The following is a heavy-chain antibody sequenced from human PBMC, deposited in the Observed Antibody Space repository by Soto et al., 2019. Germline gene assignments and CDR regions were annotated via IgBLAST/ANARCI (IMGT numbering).Heavy chain of an antibody. V-gene: IGHV1-69*06. CDR3: ARVVLSGSYYYYGMDV. D-gene: IGHD3-16*02. CDR1: GGTFSSYA. J-gene: IGHJ6*02. Sequence: QVQMVQSGAEVKKPGSSVKVSCKASGGTFSSYAISWVRQAPGQGLEWMGGIIPIFGTANYAQKFQGRVTITADKSTSTAYMELSSLRSEDTAVYYCARVVLSGSYYYYGMDVWGQGTTVTVSS. CDR2: IIPIFGTA.